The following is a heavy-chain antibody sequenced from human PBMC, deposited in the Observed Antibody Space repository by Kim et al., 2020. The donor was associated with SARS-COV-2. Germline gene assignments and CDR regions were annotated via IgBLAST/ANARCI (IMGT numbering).Heavy chain of an antibody. Sequence: ASVKVSCKASGYTFTGYYMHWVRQAPGQGLEWMGWINPNSGGTNYAQKFQGRVTMTRDTSISTAYMELSRLRSDDTAVYYCAREGGGRLGAYGMDVWGQGTTVTVSS. CDR3: AREGGGRLGAYGMDV. D-gene: IGHD3-16*01. J-gene: IGHJ6*02. CDR1: GYTFTGYY. V-gene: IGHV1-2*02. CDR2: INPNSGGT.